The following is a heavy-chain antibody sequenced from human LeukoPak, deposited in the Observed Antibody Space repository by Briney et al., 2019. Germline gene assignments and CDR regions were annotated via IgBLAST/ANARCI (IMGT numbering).Heavy chain of an antibody. CDR2: ITSGSGYI. CDR3: ARGSSSDY. Sequence: GGSLRLSCAASGFTFSTYTMNWVRQAPGKGLGWVSSITSGSGYIYYADSVKGRFIISRDNAKNSLYLQMNSLRAEDTAVYYCARGSSSDYWGLGTLVTVSS. J-gene: IGHJ4*02. CDR1: GFTFSTYT. V-gene: IGHV3-21*01. D-gene: IGHD6-6*01.